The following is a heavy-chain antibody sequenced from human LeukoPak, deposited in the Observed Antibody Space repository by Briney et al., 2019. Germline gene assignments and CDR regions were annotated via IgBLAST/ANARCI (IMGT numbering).Heavy chain of an antibody. CDR1: GFTFSGSA. CDR3: NALGMAGGDVFDI. CDR2: IRSIAKNYAT. V-gene: IGHV3-73*01. J-gene: IGHJ3*02. D-gene: IGHD6-19*01. Sequence: GGSLRLSCAASGFTFSGSAMDWVRQASGKGLEWVGRIRSIAKNYATTYAASVKGRFTISRDDSNNKAFLQMNSLKSDDMAVYYCNALGMAGGDVFDIWGQGTMVTVSS.